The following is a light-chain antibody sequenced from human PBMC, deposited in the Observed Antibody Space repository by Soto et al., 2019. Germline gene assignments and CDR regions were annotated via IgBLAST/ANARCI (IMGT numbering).Light chain of an antibody. V-gene: IGLV2-14*01. CDR2: DVS. J-gene: IGLJ2*01. CDR1: SSDVGGYNY. CDR3: SSYTSSSNPLVV. Sequence: QSVLTQPASVSGSPGQSITISCTGTSSDVGGYNYVSWYQQHPGKAPKLMIYDVSNRPSGVSNRFSGSKSGNTASLTISGLQAEDEADYYCSSYTSSSNPLVVFGGGTKLTVL.